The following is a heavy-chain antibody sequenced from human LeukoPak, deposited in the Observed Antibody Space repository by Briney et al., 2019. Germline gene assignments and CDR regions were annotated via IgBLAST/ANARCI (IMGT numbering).Heavy chain of an antibody. CDR1: GYSICSGSY. D-gene: IGHD5/OR15-5a*01. V-gene: IGHV4-38-2*01. CDR3: ARLLYAVYYFDY. Sequence: SETLSLTCAVSGYSICSGSYWAWTRQPPGKGFACIGRIYHSGSTSYNPSLKHRVTISVDTSKNHLSLKLSSVTAADTAAYYCARLLYAVYYFDYWGQGTLVTVSP. CDR2: IYHSGST. J-gene: IGHJ4*02.